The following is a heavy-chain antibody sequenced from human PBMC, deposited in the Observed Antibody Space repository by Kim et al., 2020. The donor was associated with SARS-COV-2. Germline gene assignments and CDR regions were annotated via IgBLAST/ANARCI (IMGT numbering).Heavy chain of an antibody. CDR2: IYYSGST. J-gene: IGHJ6*01. V-gene: IGHV4-59*01. Sequence: SETLSLTCTVSGGSISSYYWSWIRQPPGKGLEWIGYIYYSGSTNYNPSLKSRVTISVDTSKNQFSLKLSTVTAADTAVYYCARVRAVAGTTRLYYYSSGMDVGGHGATVTASS. CDR1: GGSISSYY. D-gene: IGHD6-19*01. CDR3: ARVRAVAGTTRLYYYSSGMDV.